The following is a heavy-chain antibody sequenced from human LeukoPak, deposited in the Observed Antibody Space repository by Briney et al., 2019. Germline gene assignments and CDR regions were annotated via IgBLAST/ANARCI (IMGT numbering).Heavy chain of an antibody. D-gene: IGHD4-17*01. Sequence: PGGSLRLSCAASGFTFSNYSMRWVRQAPGKGLEWVSAISGSGGSTYYADSVKGRFTISRDNSKNTLYLQMISLRAEDTAVYYCAKTLGDYGDYAVYCYYDGMDVWGKGTTVTVSS. J-gene: IGHJ6*04. CDR2: ISGSGGST. CDR3: AKTLGDYGDYAVYCYYDGMDV. CDR1: GFTFSNYS. V-gene: IGHV3-23*01.